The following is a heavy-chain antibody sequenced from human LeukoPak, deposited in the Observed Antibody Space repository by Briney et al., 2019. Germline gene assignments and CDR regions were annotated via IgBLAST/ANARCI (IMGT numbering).Heavy chain of an antibody. D-gene: IGHD3-3*01. CDR3: ARAGVVIYAFDI. CDR1: GGSISSGGYS. CDR2: IYHSGST. Sequence: SQTLSLTCAVSGGSISSGGYSWSWIRQPPGKGLEWIGYIYHSGSTYYNPSPKSRVTISVDRSKNQFSLKLSSVTAADTAVYYCARAGVVIYAFDIWGQGTMVTVSS. J-gene: IGHJ3*02. V-gene: IGHV4-30-2*01.